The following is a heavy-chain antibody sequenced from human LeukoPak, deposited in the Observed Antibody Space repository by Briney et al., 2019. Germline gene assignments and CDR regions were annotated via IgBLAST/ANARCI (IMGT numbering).Heavy chain of an antibody. CDR2: IRPSNGNR. V-gene: IGHV1-18*01. CDR3: ARAFSASKSCDY. J-gene: IGHJ4*02. Sequence: ASVKVSCRTSGYDFSTYGITWVRQAPGQGLEYMGWIRPSNGNRNYAQKVQGRVTLTTDTSTSTVYMELRSLRSDDTAVYYCARAFSASKSCDYWGQGTLVTVSS. D-gene: IGHD6-19*01. CDR1: GYDFSTYG.